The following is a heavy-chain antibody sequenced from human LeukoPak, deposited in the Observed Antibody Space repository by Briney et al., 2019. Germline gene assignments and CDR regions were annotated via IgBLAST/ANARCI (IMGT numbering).Heavy chain of an antibody. J-gene: IGHJ5*02. V-gene: IGHV1-46*01. CDR1: GYTFTSYY. CDR2: INPSGGST. CDR3: ARDRDYYGSGSYYNNWFDP. D-gene: IGHD3-10*01. Sequence: GASVKVSCKASGYTFTSYYMHWVRQAPGQGLEWMGIINPSGGSTSYAQKFQGRVTTTRDTSTSTVYMELSSLRSEDTAVYYCARDRDYYGSGSYYNNWFDPWGQGTLVTVSS.